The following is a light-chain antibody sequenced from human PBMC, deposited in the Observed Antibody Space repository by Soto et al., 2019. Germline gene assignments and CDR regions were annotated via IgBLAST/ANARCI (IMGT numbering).Light chain of an antibody. Sequence: QSALTQPASVSGSPGQSITISCAGTISDVGYYDYVSWYQQHPGKAPKLIIYEVKNRPSGVSPRFSGSKSGNTASLTISGLQAEDETDYYCSSYTSSGTLVFGGGTKLTVL. CDR2: EVK. J-gene: IGLJ3*02. CDR1: ISDVGYYDY. V-gene: IGLV2-14*01. CDR3: SSYTSSGTLV.